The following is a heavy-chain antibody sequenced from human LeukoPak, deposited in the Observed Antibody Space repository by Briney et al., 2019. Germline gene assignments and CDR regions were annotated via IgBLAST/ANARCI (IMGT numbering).Heavy chain of an antibody. CDR2: IRYDGSNK. CDR3: AKDRESNIVLVPAAVDY. D-gene: IGHD2-2*01. CDR1: GFTFSSYG. Sequence: GGSLRLPCAASGFTFSSYGMHWVRQAPGKGLEWVAFIRYDGSNKYYADSVKGRFTISRDNSKNTLYLQMNSLRAEDTAAYYCAKDRESNIVLVPAAVDYWGRGTLVTVSS. V-gene: IGHV3-30*02. J-gene: IGHJ4*02.